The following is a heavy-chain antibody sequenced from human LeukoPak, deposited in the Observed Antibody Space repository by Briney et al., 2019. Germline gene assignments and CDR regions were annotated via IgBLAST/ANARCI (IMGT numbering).Heavy chain of an antibody. V-gene: IGHV3-23*01. CDR2: ISGTGGRT. J-gene: IGHJ4*02. D-gene: IGHD3-22*01. CDR1: GFTFSNYA. Sequence: TGGSLRLSCAASGFTFSNYAMTCVRQAPGKGLEWVSAISGTGGRTYFADSVKGRFTISRDNSKNTLYLQMNSLRAEDTAVYYCAKDMRYDSSGYFDYWGQGTPVTVSS. CDR3: AKDMRYDSSGYFDY.